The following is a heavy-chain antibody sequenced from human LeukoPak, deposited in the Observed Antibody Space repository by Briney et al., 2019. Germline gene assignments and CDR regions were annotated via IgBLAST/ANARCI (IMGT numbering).Heavy chain of an antibody. CDR3: AKDLGYLTTAAKEIDF. CDR1: GFTFSSYG. CDR2: ISYEGSDK. V-gene: IGHV3-30*18. Sequence: PGGSLRLSCAASGFTFSSYGMHWVRQAPGKGLEWVAVISYEGSDKYYADSVKGRFTISRDNSKNTLYLQMNSLRTEDTAAYSCAKDLGYLTTAAKEIDFWGLGTLVTVSP. D-gene: IGHD2-2*01. J-gene: IGHJ4*02.